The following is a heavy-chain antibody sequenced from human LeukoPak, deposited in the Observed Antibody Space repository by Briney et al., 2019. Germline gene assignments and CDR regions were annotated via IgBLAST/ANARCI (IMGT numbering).Heavy chain of an antibody. D-gene: IGHD7-27*01. CDR2: FHPEDGET. CDR1: VYTLSEFS. CDR3: ASLTGDENFDY. V-gene: IGHV1-24*01. Sequence: ASVKVSCKVSVYTLSEFSIHWMRQAPGKGLEWMGGFHPEDGETIYAQKFQGRVTVTEDTSTDTAYMELSSLRSEDTAVYYCASLTGDENFDYWGQGTLVTVSS. J-gene: IGHJ4*02.